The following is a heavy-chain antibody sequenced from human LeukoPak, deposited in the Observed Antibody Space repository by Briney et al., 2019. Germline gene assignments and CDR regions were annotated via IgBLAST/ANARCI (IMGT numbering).Heavy chain of an antibody. CDR3: ERFCSSTVSYYAYLDL. D-gene: IGHD2-2*01. Sequence: GASVKLSCKPSGDSFRNYGIRRLGQAPGQGLEWMGWISAYNGDTHYAQNLQGRVTMTTDTSTSTAYMELRSLRSDDTAVYYCERFCSSTVSYYAYLDLGGGRTLVTVSS. V-gene: IGHV1-18*01. J-gene: IGHJ4*02. CDR1: GDSFRNYG. CDR2: ISAYNGDT.